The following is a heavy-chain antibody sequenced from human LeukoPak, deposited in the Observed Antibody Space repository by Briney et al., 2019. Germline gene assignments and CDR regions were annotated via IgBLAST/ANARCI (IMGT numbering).Heavy chain of an antibody. Sequence: SETLSLTCTVSGGSISSSSYYWGWFRQPPGKGLEWIGNIYYSGSTYYNPSLKSRVTISVDTSKNQLSLKLSSVTAADTAMYFCARDRYSSSSAVDYWGQGTLVTVSS. V-gene: IGHV4-39*02. J-gene: IGHJ4*02. CDR1: GGSISSSSYY. CDR3: ARDRYSSSSAVDY. D-gene: IGHD6-6*01. CDR2: IYYSGST.